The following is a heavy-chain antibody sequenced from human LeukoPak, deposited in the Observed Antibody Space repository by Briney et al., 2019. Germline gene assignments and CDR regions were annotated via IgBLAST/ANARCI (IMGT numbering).Heavy chain of an antibody. V-gene: IGHV4-59*01. Sequence: SETLSLTCTVSGGSISSYYWSWIRQPPGKGLEWIGYIYYSGGTNYNPSLKSRVTISVDTSKNQFSLKLSSVTAADTAVYYCARGRIVGAAFDYWGQGTLVTVSS. J-gene: IGHJ4*02. CDR1: GGSISSYY. CDR3: ARGRIVGAAFDY. D-gene: IGHD1-26*01. CDR2: IYYSGGT.